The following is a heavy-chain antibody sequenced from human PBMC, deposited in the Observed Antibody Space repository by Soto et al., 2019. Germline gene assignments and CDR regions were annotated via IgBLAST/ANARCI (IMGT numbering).Heavy chain of an antibody. D-gene: IGHD1-1*01. CDR3: DNRKFEVRGYYYGMDV. J-gene: IGHJ6*02. CDR2: ISGSGGST. CDR1: GFTFSSYA. V-gene: IGHV3-23*01. Sequence: GGSLRLSCAASGFTFSSYAMSWVRQAPGKGLEWVSSISGSGGSTSYADSVKGRFTISRDNSKNTLFLQMNSLRAEETAVYYCDNRKFEVRGYYYGMDVWGQGTTVTVSS.